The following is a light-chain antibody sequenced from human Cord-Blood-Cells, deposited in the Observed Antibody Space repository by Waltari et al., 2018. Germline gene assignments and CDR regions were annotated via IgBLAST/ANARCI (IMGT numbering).Light chain of an antibody. Sequence: QSALTQPASVSGSPGQSITISCTGTSSDVGSYKLVTWYQQHPSKAPKLMIYEGSKRPSGVSTRFSGSKSGNTASLPLSGLQAEDEADYYCCSYAGSSTYVFGTGTKVTVL. V-gene: IGLV2-23*01. J-gene: IGLJ1*01. CDR1: SSDVGSYKL. CDR3: CSYAGSSTYV. CDR2: EGS.